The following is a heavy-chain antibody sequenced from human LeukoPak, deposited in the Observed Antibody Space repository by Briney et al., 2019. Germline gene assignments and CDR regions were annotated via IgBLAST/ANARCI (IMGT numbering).Heavy chain of an antibody. J-gene: IGHJ5*02. CDR2: INPSGGST. V-gene: IGHV1-46*01. CDR1: GYTFTSYY. Sequence: GASVKVSCKASGYTFTSYYMHWVRQAPGQGLEWMGIINPSGGSTSYAQKFQGRVTMTRDMSTSTVYMELSSLRSEDTAVYYCAFAVADNWFDPWGQGTLVTVSS. D-gene: IGHD6-19*01. CDR3: AFAVADNWFDP.